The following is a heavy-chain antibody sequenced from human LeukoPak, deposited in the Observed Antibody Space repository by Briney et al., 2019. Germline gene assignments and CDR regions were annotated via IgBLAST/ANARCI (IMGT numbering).Heavy chain of an antibody. CDR3: ARGRSSGYYGVMVY. J-gene: IGHJ4*02. Sequence: LRLSCAASGFTFSSYGMHWIRQPPGKGLEWIGEINHSGSTNYNPSLKSRVTISVDTSKNQFSLKLSSVTAADTAVYYCARGRSSGYYGVMVYWGQGTLVTVSS. D-gene: IGHD3-22*01. CDR2: INHSGST. CDR1: GFTFSSYG. V-gene: IGHV4-34*01.